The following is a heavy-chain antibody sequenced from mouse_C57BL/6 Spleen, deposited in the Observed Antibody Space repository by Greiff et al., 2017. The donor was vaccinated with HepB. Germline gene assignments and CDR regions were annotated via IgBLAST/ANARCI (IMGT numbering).Heavy chain of an antibody. CDR2: ISSGSSTI. CDR3: ARILRRDAMDY. CDR1: GFTFSDYG. V-gene: IGHV5-17*01. Sequence: EVHLVESGGGLVKPGGSLKLSCAASGFTFSDYGMHWVRQAPEKGLEWVAYISSGSSTIYYADTVKGRFTISRDNAKNTLFLQMTSLRSEDTAMYYGARILRRDAMDYLGQGTSVTVSS. D-gene: IGHD2-4*01. J-gene: IGHJ4*01.